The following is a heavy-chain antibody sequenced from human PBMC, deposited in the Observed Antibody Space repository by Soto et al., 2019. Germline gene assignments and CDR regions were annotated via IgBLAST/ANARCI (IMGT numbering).Heavy chain of an antibody. CDR2: ISAYNGNT. V-gene: IGHV1-18*01. D-gene: IGHD4-17*01. Sequence: QVQLVQSGAEVKKPGASVKVSCKASGYTFTSYGISWVRQAPGQGLEWMGWISAYNGNTNYAQKLQGRVTMTTDTSTSTGYMELRSLRSDDTAVYYCARDLQSGYATTDNWFDPWGQGTLVTVSS. CDR1: GYTFTSYG. J-gene: IGHJ5*02. CDR3: ARDLQSGYATTDNWFDP.